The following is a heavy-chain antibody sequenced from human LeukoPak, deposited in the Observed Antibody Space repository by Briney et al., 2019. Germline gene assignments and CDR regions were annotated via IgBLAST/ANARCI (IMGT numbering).Heavy chain of an antibody. CDR3: ARGFLQLTPYYFDY. CDR1: GFDVSINY. D-gene: IGHD1-1*01. V-gene: IGHV3-66*01. CDR2: IHNDGST. Sequence: PGGSLRLSCAVSGFDVSINYMNWLRQSPEKGLEWVSIIHNDGSTYYADSVKGRFTLSRDNSKNTVSLQMDSLRVDDTGIYYCARGFLQLTPYYFDYWGQGALVTVSS. J-gene: IGHJ4*02.